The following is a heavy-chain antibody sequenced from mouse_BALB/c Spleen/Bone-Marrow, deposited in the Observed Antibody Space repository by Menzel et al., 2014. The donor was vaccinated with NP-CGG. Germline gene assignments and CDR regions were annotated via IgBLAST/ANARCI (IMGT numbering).Heavy chain of an antibody. Sequence: EVQGVESGGGLVQPGGSLKLSCTASGFTFSSYSMSWVRQTPEKRLAWVAYTSNGGGSTYYPDAVKGRFTISRDNAKNSLYLQMSSLKSEDTAMYYCTRHGEVRRFYYALDYWGQGTSVTVSS. J-gene: IGHJ4*01. D-gene: IGHD2-14*01. CDR1: GFTFSSYS. V-gene: IGHV5-12-2*01. CDR2: TSNGGGST. CDR3: TRHGEVRRFYYALDY.